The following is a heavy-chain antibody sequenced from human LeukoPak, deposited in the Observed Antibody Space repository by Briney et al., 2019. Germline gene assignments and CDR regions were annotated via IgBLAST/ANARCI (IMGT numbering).Heavy chain of an antibody. CDR3: ARGGQLRYFDWLHRGGHAFDI. D-gene: IGHD3-9*01. CDR2: IYYSGNT. V-gene: IGHV4-59*12. J-gene: IGHJ3*02. Sequence: SETLSLTCTVSGGSISSYYWNWIRQPPGKGLEWIGYIYYSGNTNYNPSLKSRVTISVDESKNQFSLKLSSVTAPDTAVYYCARGGQLRYFDWLHRGGHAFDIWGQGTMVTVSS. CDR1: GGSISSYY.